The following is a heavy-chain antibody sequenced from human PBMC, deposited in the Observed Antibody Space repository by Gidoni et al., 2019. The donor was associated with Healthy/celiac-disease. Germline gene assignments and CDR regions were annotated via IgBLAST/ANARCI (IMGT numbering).Heavy chain of an antibody. Sequence: EVQLVESGGGLVKPGGSLRLSCAASGFTFSSYTMNWVRQAPGKGLEWVSSISRSGSDIDYADSVKGQFTISRDNAKNSLYLQMNSLRAEDTAVHYCARDNLNIVVVPARDAFDIWGQGTMVTVSS. D-gene: IGHD2-2*01. J-gene: IGHJ3*02. CDR3: ARDNLNIVVVPARDAFDI. CDR1: GFTFSSYT. CDR2: ISRSGSDI. V-gene: IGHV3-21*01.